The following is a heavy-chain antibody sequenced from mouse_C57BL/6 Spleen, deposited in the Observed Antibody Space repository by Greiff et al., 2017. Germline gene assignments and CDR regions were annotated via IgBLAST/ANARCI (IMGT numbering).Heavy chain of an antibody. CDR2: ISSGGSST. V-gene: IGHV5-6*01. Sequence: EVHLVESGADLVKPGGSLKLSCPASGSTFSSYGMSWVRQTPDKRLEWVATISSGGSSTSYPDSVNGRFPISRENAKNTLYLQMSSLKSEDTAMYYCARPAYYSNYEEAMDYWGQGTSVTVSS. CDR1: GSTFSSYG. CDR3: ARPAYYSNYEEAMDY. D-gene: IGHD2-5*01. J-gene: IGHJ4*01.